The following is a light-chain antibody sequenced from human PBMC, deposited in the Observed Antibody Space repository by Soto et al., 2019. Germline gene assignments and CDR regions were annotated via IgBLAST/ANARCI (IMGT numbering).Light chain of an antibody. CDR1: QSVLYSSNNRNY. Sequence: DIVMTQSPDSLAVSLGERATINCKSSQSVLYSSNNRNYLAWYQQRPGQPPKLLLYWASTRESGVPDRFSGSGSETDFTLTISSLQAEDVAVYYCQQYSSSPLTFGGGTKVEIK. CDR3: QQYSSSPLT. V-gene: IGKV4-1*01. J-gene: IGKJ4*01. CDR2: WAS.